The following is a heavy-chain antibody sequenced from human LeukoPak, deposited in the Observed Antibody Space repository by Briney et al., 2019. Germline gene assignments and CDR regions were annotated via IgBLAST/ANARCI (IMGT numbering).Heavy chain of an antibody. CDR2: INPNSGGT. CDR3: ARVGDSSSWRPLDY. V-gene: IGHV1-2*02. Sequence: ASVKVSCKTSGYTFTGYYMHWVRQAPGQGLEWMGWINPNSGGTNYAQKFQGRVTMTRDTSISTAYMELSRLRSDDTAVYYCARVGDSSSWRPLDYWGQGTLVTVSS. CDR1: GYTFTGYY. D-gene: IGHD6-6*01. J-gene: IGHJ4*02.